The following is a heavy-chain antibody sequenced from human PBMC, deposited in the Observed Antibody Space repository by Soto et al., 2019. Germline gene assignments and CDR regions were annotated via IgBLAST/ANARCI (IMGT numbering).Heavy chain of an antibody. D-gene: IGHD6-13*01. V-gene: IGHV3-21*01. CDR2: ISSSSSYI. CDR3: ARESVISSWYGGDGYYFDY. J-gene: IGHJ4*02. Sequence: GGSLRLSCAASGFTFSSYSMNWVRQAPGKGLEWVSSISSSSSYIYYADSVKGRFTISRDNAKNSLYLQMNSLRAEDTAVYYCARESVISSWYGGDGYYFDYLGQGTLVTGS. CDR1: GFTFSSYS.